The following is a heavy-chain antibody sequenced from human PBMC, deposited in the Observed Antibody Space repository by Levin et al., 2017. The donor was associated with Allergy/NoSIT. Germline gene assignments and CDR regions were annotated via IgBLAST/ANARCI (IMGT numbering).Heavy chain of an antibody. CDR3: ARDGLDCGGDCYPPYYFDY. D-gene: IGHD2-21*02. J-gene: IGHJ4*02. V-gene: IGHV4-38-2*02. CDR1: GYSISSGYY. Sequence: SETLSLTCAVSGYSISSGYYWGWIRQPPGTGLEWIGSIYHSGSTYYNPSLKSRVTISVDTSKNQFSLKLSSVTAADTAVYYCARDGLDCGGDCYPPYYFDYWGQGTLVTVSS. CDR2: IYHSGST.